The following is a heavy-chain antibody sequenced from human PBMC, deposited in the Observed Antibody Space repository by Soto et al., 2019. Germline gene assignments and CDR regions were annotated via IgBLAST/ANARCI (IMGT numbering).Heavy chain of an antibody. V-gene: IGHV4-34*01. CDR2: ITRSGNT. CDR1: GGSFSGHY. Sequence: SETLSLTCAVYGGSFSGHYWTWIRQPPGKGLEWVGEITRSGNTNYNPSLKSRVTISVDTSKNQSSLKLRSVTAADTAVYYCACNYYDFWSGYYSVGYFDYWAQGTPVTVSS. D-gene: IGHD3-3*01. CDR3: ACNYYDFWSGYYSVGYFDY. J-gene: IGHJ4*02.